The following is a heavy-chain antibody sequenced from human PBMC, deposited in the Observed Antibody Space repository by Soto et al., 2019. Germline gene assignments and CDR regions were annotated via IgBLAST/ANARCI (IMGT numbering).Heavy chain of an antibody. CDR3: ARAVAVPADFDY. Sequence: QVQLVQSGAEEKKPGASVKVSCKASGYTFTGYAMHWVRQAPGQRLEWMGWINAGNGNTNYSQKFQGRVTITRDTSAGAAYMELSSLSYEDTAVYYCARAVAVPADFDYWCQGTLVTVSS. V-gene: IGHV1-3*05. CDR2: INAGNGNT. CDR1: GYTFTGYA. D-gene: IGHD6-19*01. J-gene: IGHJ4*02.